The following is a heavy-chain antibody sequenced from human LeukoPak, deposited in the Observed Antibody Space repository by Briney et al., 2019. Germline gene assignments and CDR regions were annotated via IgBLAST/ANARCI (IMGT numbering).Heavy chain of an antibody. CDR1: GYSISNGYY. Sequence: SETLSLTCTVSGYSISNGYYWGWVRQSPGKGLEWIGNIYQSGDSPYYNPSLKSRVTISVDTSKNQFSLKLSSVTAADTAVYYCARHPLRQWVTTEIDYWGQGTLVTVSS. D-gene: IGHD1-1*01. CDR2: IYQSGDSP. V-gene: IGHV4-38-2*02. J-gene: IGHJ4*02. CDR3: ARHPLRQWVTTEIDY.